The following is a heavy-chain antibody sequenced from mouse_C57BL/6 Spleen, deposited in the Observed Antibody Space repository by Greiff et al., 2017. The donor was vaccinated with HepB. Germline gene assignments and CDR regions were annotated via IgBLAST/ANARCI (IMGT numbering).Heavy chain of an antibody. Sequence: EVQLQQSGPELVKPGASVKISCKASGYTFTDYYMNWVKQSHGKSLEWIGDINPNNGGTSYNQKFKGKVTLTVDKSSSTAYMELRSLTSEDSAVYYCASDYYGSSYGNYWGQGTTLTVSS. CDR3: ASDYYGSSYGNY. CDR2: INPNNGGT. CDR1: GYTFTDYY. J-gene: IGHJ2*01. V-gene: IGHV1-26*01. D-gene: IGHD1-1*01.